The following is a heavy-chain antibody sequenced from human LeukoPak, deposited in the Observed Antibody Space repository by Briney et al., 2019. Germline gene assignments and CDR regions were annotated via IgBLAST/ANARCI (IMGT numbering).Heavy chain of an antibody. CDR3: ASKQWLVSDFDY. CDR2: IKQDGSEK. Sequence: GGSLRLSCAASGFTFSSYWMTWVRQAPGKGLEWVANIKQDGSEKYYVDSVKGRFTISRDNAKNSLYLQMNSLRAEDTAVYYCASKQWLVSDFDYWGQGTLVTVSS. D-gene: IGHD6-19*01. J-gene: IGHJ4*02. CDR1: GFTFSSYW. V-gene: IGHV3-7*01.